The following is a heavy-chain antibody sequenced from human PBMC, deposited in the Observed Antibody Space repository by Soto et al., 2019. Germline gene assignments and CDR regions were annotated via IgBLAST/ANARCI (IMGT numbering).Heavy chain of an antibody. V-gene: IGHV5-51*01. Sequence: AGESLKISCEGSGYSFTNYWIGWVRQMPGKGLEWMGIVYPRDSDTRYSPSFQGQVTISADKSISTAYLQWSSLKASDTAMYYCATLYYYDHQGPMDVWGQGTTVTVSS. CDR2: VYPRDSDT. J-gene: IGHJ6*02. D-gene: IGHD3-22*01. CDR1: GYSFTNYW. CDR3: ATLYYYDHQGPMDV.